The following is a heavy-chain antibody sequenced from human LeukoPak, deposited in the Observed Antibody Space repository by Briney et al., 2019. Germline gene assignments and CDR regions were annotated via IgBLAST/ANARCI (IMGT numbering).Heavy chain of an antibody. CDR2: IYYSGST. Sequence: PSETLSLTCTVSGGSISGYYWSWIRQPPGKGLEWIGYIYYSGSTIYNPSLKSRVTISVDTSKNQFSLKVSSVTAADTAVYYCAREAVAGGSGSNYDYYGVDVWGQGTTVTVSS. CDR3: AREAVAGGSGSNYDYYGVDV. J-gene: IGHJ6*02. CDR1: GGSISGYY. V-gene: IGHV4-59*01. D-gene: IGHD3-10*01.